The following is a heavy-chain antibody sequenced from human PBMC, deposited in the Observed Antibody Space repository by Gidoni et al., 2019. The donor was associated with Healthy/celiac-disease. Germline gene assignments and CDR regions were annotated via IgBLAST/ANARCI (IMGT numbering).Heavy chain of an antibody. J-gene: IGHJ4*02. CDR3: ANTYGDYAY. D-gene: IGHD4-17*01. Sequence: QVQLVESGVGVFQPGRSLSLSCAASGFTFSSYGMHWGRQAPGKGLEWVAVISYDGSNKYDADSVKGRFTISRDNSKNTLYLQMNSLRAEDTAVYYCANTYGDYAYWGQGTLVTVSS. CDR1: GFTFSSYG. CDR2: ISYDGSNK. V-gene: IGHV3-30*18.